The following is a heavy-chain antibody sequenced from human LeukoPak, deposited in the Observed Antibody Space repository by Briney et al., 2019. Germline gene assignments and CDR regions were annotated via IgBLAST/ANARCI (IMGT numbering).Heavy chain of an antibody. CDR1: GGSLSRGGYY. J-gene: IGHJ6*03. V-gene: IGHV4-31*03. CDR2: IYYSGST. CDR3: ARDYYGSGRYYYYYMDV. Sequence: PSETLSLTCTVSGGSLSRGGYYWIWIRPHPGKGLERIGYIYYSGSTYYNPSLKSRVTISVDTSKNQFSLKLSSVTAADTAVYYCARDYYGSGRYYYYYMDVWGKGTTVTVSS. D-gene: IGHD3-10*01.